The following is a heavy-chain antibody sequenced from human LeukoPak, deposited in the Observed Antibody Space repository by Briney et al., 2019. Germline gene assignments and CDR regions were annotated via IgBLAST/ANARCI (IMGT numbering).Heavy chain of an antibody. V-gene: IGHV3-15*07. D-gene: IGHD3-10*01. CDR2: ILSKTSGGTT. Sequence: GGSLRLSCAASGFTFSNAWMNWVRQAPGKGLEWVGRILSKTSGGTTDYATPVKGRFTISRDDSKNMLYLHMNSLQIEDTAVYYCADYYASGSYPPWGQGTLVTVSS. J-gene: IGHJ5*02. CDR1: GFTFSNAW. CDR3: ADYYASGSYPP.